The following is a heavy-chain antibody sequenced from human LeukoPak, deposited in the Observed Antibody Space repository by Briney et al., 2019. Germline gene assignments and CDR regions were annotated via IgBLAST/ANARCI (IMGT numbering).Heavy chain of an antibody. D-gene: IGHD6-19*01. CDR2: ISGSGGST. CDR3: ATGYSSGWYFYFQH. J-gene: IGHJ1*01. CDR1: GFTFSSYG. Sequence: GGSLRLSCAASGFTFSSYGMSWVRQAPGKGLEWVSAISGSGGSTYYADSVKGRFTISRDNAKNSLSLRMNSLSAEDTAVYYCATGYSSGWYFYFQHWGQGSLVSVSS. V-gene: IGHV3-23*01.